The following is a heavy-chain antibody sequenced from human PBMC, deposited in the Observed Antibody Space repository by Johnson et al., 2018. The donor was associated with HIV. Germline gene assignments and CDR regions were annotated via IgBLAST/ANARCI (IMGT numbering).Heavy chain of an antibody. CDR2: ISGSGGNT. Sequence: VQLVESGGGLVQPGGSLRLSCGASAFTFSNYAMSWVRQAPGKGLEWVSSISGSGGNTYYADSVQGRFTISRDNSKNTLYLQMNSLGAEDTAVYFCAKDGSNFGAFDIWGQGTMVTVSS. CDR3: AKDGSNFGAFDI. D-gene: IGHD1-1*01. V-gene: IGHV3-23*04. J-gene: IGHJ3*02. CDR1: AFTFSNYA.